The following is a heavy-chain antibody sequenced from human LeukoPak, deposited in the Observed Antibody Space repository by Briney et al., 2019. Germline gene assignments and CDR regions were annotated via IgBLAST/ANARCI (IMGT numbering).Heavy chain of an antibody. V-gene: IGHV4-34*01. J-gene: IGHJ4*02. D-gene: IGHD6-13*01. CDR3: ARGPEEQQLAYYFDY. CDR2: INHSGST. CDR1: GGSFSGYY. Sequence: SETLSLTCAVYGGSFSGYYWSWIRQPPGKGLEWIGEINHSGSTNYNPSLKSRVTISVDTSKNQFSLKLSSVTAADTAVYYCARGPEEQQLAYYFDYWGQGTWSPSPQ.